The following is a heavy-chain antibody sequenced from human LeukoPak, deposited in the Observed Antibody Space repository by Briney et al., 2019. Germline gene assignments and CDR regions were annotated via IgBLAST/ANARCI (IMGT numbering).Heavy chain of an antibody. J-gene: IGHJ5*02. CDR2: MYHSGST. CDR3: ARVPGPNWFDP. Sequence: SGPTLVNPTQTLTLTCTFSGFSLSTSGVGVGWIRKPPGKGLEWIGSMYHSGSTYYNPSLRSRVTISVDTSKNQISLNLRSVTAADTAVYYCARVPGPNWFDPWGQGTLVTVSS. V-gene: IGHV4-38-2*02. CDR1: GFSLSTSGV.